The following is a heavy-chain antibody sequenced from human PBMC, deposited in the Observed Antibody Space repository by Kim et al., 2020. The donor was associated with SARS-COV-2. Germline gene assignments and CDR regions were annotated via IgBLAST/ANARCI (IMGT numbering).Heavy chain of an antibody. V-gene: IGHV3-48*02. CDR1: GFTFSTYS. CDR2: ISSSSTTI. D-gene: IGHD5-18*01. Sequence: GGSLRLSCVASGFTFSTYSMNWVRQAPGKGPEWVSYISSSSTTIYYADSVKGRFTISRDNAKNSLYLQMNSLRDEDTAVYYCVRDGGYTYGLGYYGLDVWGQGTTVTISS. J-gene: IGHJ6*02. CDR3: VRDGGYTYGLGYYGLDV.